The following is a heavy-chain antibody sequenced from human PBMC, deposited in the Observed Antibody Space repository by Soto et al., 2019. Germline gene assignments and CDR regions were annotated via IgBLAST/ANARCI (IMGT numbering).Heavy chain of an antibody. V-gene: IGHV3-23*01. CDR2: ISSSGDST. Sequence: GGSLRLSCAASGFTFSSYAMNWVRQAPGKGLEWVSAISSSGDSTYYADSVKGRFAISRDNSKNTLYLQMNTLGAEDTAVYYCAKRYSWNSRDIYGMDVWGQGTTVTV. CDR3: AKRYSWNSRDIYGMDV. CDR1: GFTFSSYA. D-gene: IGHD1-7*01. J-gene: IGHJ6*02.